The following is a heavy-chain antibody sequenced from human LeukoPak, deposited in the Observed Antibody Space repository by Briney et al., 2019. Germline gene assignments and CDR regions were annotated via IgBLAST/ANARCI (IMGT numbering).Heavy chain of an antibody. CDR2: IIPILGIA. J-gene: IGHJ5*02. Sequence: GASVKVSCKASGCTFSSYAISWVRQAPGQGLEWMGRIIPILGIANYAQKFQGRVTITTDKSTSTAYMELRSLRSEDTAVYYCARNWCGGSCKTYNWFDPWGQGTLVTVSS. V-gene: IGHV1-69*04. CDR3: ARNWCGGSCKTYNWFDP. D-gene: IGHD2-15*01. CDR1: GCTFSSYA.